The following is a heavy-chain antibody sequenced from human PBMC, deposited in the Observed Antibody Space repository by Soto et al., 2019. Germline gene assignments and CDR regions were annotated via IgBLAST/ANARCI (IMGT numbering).Heavy chain of an antibody. V-gene: IGHV4-30-4*08. CDR3: ARYSGYEGLRFDP. CDR1: GGSVSSGSYY. D-gene: IGHD5-12*01. Sequence: PSETLSLTCTVSGGSVSSGSYYWSWIRQPPGKGLEWIGYIYYSGSTYYNPSLKSRVTISVDTSKNQFSLKLSSVTAADTAVYYCARYSGYEGLRFDPWGQGTLVTVSS. CDR2: IYYSGST. J-gene: IGHJ5*02.